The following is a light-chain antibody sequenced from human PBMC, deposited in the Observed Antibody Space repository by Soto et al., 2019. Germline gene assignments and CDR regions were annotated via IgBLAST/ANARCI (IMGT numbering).Light chain of an antibody. V-gene: IGKV1-39*01. CDR1: QTIKNY. J-gene: IGKJ1*01. CDR2: AAS. Sequence: DIQMTQSPSSLSASVGDRVTITCRASQTIKNYLNWYRQRPGKAPEFLIYAASSLQSGVPSRFNGSGSRTDFTLTISSLQPEDFAAYYCQQNFNTPWTFGQGTKVEIK. CDR3: QQNFNTPWT.